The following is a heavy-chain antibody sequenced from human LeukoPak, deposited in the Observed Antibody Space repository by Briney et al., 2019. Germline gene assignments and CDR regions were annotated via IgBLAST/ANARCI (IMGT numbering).Heavy chain of an antibody. CDR3: ARHIAVAGSVAIFDY. CDR2: IIPIFGTA. D-gene: IGHD6-19*01. V-gene: IGHV1-69*05. CDR1: GFTFSSYA. J-gene: IGHJ4*02. Sequence: MTGGSLRLSCAASGFTFSSYAMSWVRQAPGQGLEWMGGIIPIFGTANYAQKLQGRVTMTTDTSTSTAYMELRSLRSDDTAVYYCARHIAVAGSVAIFDYWGQGTLVTVSS.